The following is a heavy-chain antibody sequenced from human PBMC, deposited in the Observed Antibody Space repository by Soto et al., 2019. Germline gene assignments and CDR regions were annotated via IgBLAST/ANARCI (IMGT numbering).Heavy chain of an antibody. CDR3: AREGYCSSGSCALYSHEFFGMDV. V-gene: IGHV1-18*01. J-gene: IGHJ6*02. Sequence: ASVKVSCKASRYTFTRYGISWVRQAPGQGLEWMGWISTYNENTKYAQKFQGRVTLTTATSTSTAYMELRRLTSDDTAVYYCAREGYCSSGSCALYSHEFFGMDVWGQGTTVTVSS. CDR1: RYTFTRYG. CDR2: ISTYNENT. D-gene: IGHD2-15*01.